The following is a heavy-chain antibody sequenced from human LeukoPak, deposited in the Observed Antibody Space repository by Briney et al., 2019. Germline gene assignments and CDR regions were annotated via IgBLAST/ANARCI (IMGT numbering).Heavy chain of an antibody. J-gene: IGHJ4*02. CDR1: GFSFSGYW. D-gene: IGHD6-13*01. CDR2: INGDGSST. V-gene: IGHV3-74*01. CDR3: ARGSNSSPHNFDY. Sequence: PGGSLRLSCAASGFSFSGYWTHWVRQAPGKGLVWVSRINGDGSSTNYADSVKGRFTISRDNAKNTLYLQMNSLRAEDTAVYYCARGSNSSPHNFDYWGQGTLVTVSS.